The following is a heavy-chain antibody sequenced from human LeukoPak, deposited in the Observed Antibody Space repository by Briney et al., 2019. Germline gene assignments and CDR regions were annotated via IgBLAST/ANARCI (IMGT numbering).Heavy chain of an antibody. CDR1: GFTFSSYE. V-gene: IGHV3-7*01. J-gene: IGHJ3*02. CDR3: ARSPNAFDI. CDR2: INQDGSEE. Sequence: PGGSLRLSCAASGFTFSSYEMNWVRQAPGKALEWVANINQDGSEEYYVDSVKGRFTISRDNAKNSLYLQMNSLRAEDTAVYYCARSPNAFDIWGQGTMVTVSS.